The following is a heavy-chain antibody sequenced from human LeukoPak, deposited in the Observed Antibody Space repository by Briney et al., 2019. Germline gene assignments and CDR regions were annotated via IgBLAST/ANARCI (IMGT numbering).Heavy chain of an antibody. Sequence: SGGSLRLSCAASGFSFSSYEINWVRQAPGKGLEWVSYIGSSGSTVYHADSVKGRFTISRDNAKKSLYLQMNSLRDEDTAVYYCARDTLLYADSPDAFDMWGQGTMVTVSS. CDR3: ARDTLLYADSPDAFDM. CDR1: GFSFSSYE. D-gene: IGHD4-17*01. CDR2: IGSSGSTV. V-gene: IGHV3-48*03. J-gene: IGHJ3*02.